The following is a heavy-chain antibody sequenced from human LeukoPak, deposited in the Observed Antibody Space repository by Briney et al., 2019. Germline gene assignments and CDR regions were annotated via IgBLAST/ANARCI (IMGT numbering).Heavy chain of an antibody. V-gene: IGHV4-59*08. CDR1: GGSISSYY. D-gene: IGHD3-9*01. J-gene: IGHJ6*02. CDR3: ASTRRYYDILTGYSDYYGMDV. Sequence: PSETLSLTCTVSGGSISSYYWNWIRQPPGKGLEWIGYIYYSGSTNYNPSLKSRVTISVDTSKNQFSLKLSSVTAADTAVYYCASTRRYYDILTGYSDYYGMDVWGQGTTVTVSS. CDR2: IYYSGST.